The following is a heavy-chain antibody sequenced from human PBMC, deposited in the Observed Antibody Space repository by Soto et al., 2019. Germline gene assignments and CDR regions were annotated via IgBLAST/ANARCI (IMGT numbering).Heavy chain of an antibody. J-gene: IGHJ6*02. CDR3: ARAECSSPDCLTAYYSYGLDV. D-gene: IGHD3-9*01. CDR1: GFTFSSYS. V-gene: IGHV3-48*04. Sequence: GWSLRLSCAASGFTFSSYSMNWVRQAPGKGLEWVSYINTAGSTKYYAESVKGRFTISRDNARNSLFLQMNSLRAEDTAVYYCARAECSSPDCLTAYYSYGLDVWGQGSTVTVSS. CDR2: INTAGSTK.